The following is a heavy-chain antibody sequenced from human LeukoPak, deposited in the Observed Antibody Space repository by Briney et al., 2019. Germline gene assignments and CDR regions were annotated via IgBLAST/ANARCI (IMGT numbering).Heavy chain of an antibody. D-gene: IGHD3-3*01. CDR1: GFTFSSYA. Sequence: PGGSLRLSCAASGFTFSSYAMSWVRQAPGKGLEWVSAISSRGGTTYYADSVKGRFTISRDNSKNTLYLQMNSLRAEDTAVYYCARDGNDFWRVPAWGQGTLVTVSS. V-gene: IGHV3-23*01. J-gene: IGHJ5*02. CDR2: ISSRGGTT. CDR3: ARDGNDFWRVPA.